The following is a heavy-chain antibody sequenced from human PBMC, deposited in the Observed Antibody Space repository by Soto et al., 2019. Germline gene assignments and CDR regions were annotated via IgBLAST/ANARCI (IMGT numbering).Heavy chain of an antibody. V-gene: IGHV3-9*01. CDR1: GFRFDGYA. D-gene: IGHD3-22*01. Sequence: GGSLRLSCAVSGFRFDGYAMHWVRQAPGKGLEWVSGISWNSGIIGYADSVKGRFTISRDNAENSLYLQMNSLRDEDTAVYYCGGDSSGYYYPDVFDIWGQGTMVTVSS. CDR2: ISWNSGII. CDR3: GGDSSGYYYPDVFDI. J-gene: IGHJ3*02.